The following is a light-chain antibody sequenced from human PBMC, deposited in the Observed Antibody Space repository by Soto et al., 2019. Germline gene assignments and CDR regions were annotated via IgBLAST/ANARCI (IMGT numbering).Light chain of an antibody. CDR2: DAS. CDR1: QSISSW. J-gene: IGKJ1*01. CDR3: QQYNSYSPQWS. Sequence: DIQMTQSPSTLSASVGDRVTITCRASQSISSWLAWYQQKPGKAPKLLIYDASSLESGVPSRFGGRGSGTEFALTISSLQPDDFATYYCQQYNSYSPQWSFGQGTKVEI. V-gene: IGKV1-5*01.